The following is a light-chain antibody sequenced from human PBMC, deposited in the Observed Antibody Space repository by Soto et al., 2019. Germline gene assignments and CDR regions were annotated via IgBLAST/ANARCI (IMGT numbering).Light chain of an antibody. J-gene: IGKJ5*01. CDR1: QSLRHSNGYNY. CDR3: MQALPPIT. V-gene: IGKV2-28*01. Sequence: DIVMTQSPLSLPVTPGEPASISCRSSQSLRHSNGYNYLDWYLQKPGQSPQLLIYLGSNRASGVPDRFSGSGSGTDFTLKISRVEAEDVGVYYCMQALPPITFGQGTRLEIK. CDR2: LGS.